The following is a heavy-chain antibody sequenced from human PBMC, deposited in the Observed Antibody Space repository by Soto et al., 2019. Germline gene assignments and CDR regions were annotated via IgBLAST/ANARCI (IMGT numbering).Heavy chain of an antibody. CDR3: ARATRNYYDSSGYYGAFDI. J-gene: IGHJ3*02. D-gene: IGHD3-22*01. V-gene: IGHV3-30-3*01. CDR1: GFTFSSHT. CDR2: ISYDGSNK. Sequence: PGGSLRLSCAASGFTFSSHTMNWVRQAPGKGLEWVAFISYDGSNKYYADSVKGRFTISRDNSKNTLYLQMNSLRAEDTAVYYCARATRNYYDSSGYYGAFDIWGQGTMVTVS.